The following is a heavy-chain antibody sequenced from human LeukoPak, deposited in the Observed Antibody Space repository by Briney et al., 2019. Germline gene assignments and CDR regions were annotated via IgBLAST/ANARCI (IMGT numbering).Heavy chain of an antibody. V-gene: IGHV3-74*01. CDR1: GFTFSSYW. Sequence: PGGSLRLSCAASGFTFSSYWMHWVRQAPGKGVMWVSRVNSDGSRTSYADSVKGRFTISRDNAKNTLSLQMNSLRVEDTAVYYCGRNRGDYRAFDIWGQGAMVTVSS. J-gene: IGHJ3*02. D-gene: IGHD3-10*01. CDR3: GRNRGDYRAFDI. CDR2: VNSDGSRT.